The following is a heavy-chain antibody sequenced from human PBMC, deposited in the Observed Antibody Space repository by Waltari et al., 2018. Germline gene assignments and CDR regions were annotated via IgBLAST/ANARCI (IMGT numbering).Heavy chain of an antibody. Sequence: QVQLVESGGGVVQPGRSLRLSCAASGFTFSRYGMHWVRQAPGKGLEWVAVISYDGSNKYYADSVKGRFTISRDNSKNTLYLQMNSLRAEDTAVYYCAKGGLRLDYWGQGTLVTVSS. V-gene: IGHV3-30*18. CDR1: GFTFSRYG. D-gene: IGHD4-17*01. CDR2: ISYDGSNK. J-gene: IGHJ4*02. CDR3: AKGGLRLDY.